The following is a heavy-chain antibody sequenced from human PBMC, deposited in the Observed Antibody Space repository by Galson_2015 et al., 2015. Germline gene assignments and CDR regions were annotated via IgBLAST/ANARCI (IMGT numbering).Heavy chain of an antibody. D-gene: IGHD2-21*01. V-gene: IGHV3-74*01. CDR3: ARDPLWDRIVGFDS. J-gene: IGHJ4*02. CDR2: INSDGTSK. Sequence: SLRLSCAASGFTFSIDWMHWVRHAPGKGLVWISRINSDGTSKTYADSMKCRFTIARDNAKNTLYLQMNSLIAEDTAVYYCARDPLWDRIVGFDSWDQGTLVTVSS. CDR1: GFTFSIDW.